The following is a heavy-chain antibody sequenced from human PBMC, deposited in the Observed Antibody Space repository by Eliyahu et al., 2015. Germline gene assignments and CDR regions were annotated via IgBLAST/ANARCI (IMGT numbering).Heavy chain of an antibody. D-gene: IGHD3-22*01. CDR3: ASPVGGSGYSLDY. CDR1: GHIFTNQX. J-gene: IGHJ4*02. CDR2: IDPTRTST. V-gene: IGHV1-46*01. Sequence: QVQLVQSGAEMKKPGASVKVSXCXASGHIFTNQXIHWVRQAPGQGLEWMGVIDPTRTSTTYAQTFQGRVTMTRDTSTSTVYMELSSLRSEDTAVFYCASPVGGSGYSLDYWGQGTLVTVSS.